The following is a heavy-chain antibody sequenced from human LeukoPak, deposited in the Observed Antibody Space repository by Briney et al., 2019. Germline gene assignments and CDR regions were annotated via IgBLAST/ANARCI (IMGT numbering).Heavy chain of an antibody. J-gene: IGHJ4*02. V-gene: IGHV3-72*01. CDR2: SRNRAHSYTT. D-gene: IGHD3-10*01. CDR1: GFTFSDHY. CDR3: VALIRGLGY. Sequence: GGSLRLSCAASGFTFSDHYMDWVRQAPGKGLDWVGRSRNRAHSYTTEYAASVKGRFTVSRADSENSLYLQMNSLKTDDTAVYYCVALIRGLGYWGQGTLVTVSS.